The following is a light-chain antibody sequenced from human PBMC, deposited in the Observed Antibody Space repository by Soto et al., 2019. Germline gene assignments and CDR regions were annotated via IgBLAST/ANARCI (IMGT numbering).Light chain of an antibody. J-gene: IGLJ1*01. V-gene: IGLV2-11*01. CDR2: DVS. CDR3: FSYAGSDV. CDR1: SSDVGGYNY. Sequence: QSALTQPLSVSGSPGQSVTISCTGTSSDVGGYNYVSWYQQHPGKAPKLMIYDVSKRPSGVPDRFSGSKSGNTASLTISGLQAEDEADYYCFSYAGSDVFGTGTKLTVL.